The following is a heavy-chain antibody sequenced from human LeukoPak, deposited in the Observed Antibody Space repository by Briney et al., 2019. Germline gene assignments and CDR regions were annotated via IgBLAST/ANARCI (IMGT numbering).Heavy chain of an antibody. Sequence: SETLSLTCTVSGGSISSYYWGWIRQPAGKGLEWIGRIYTSGSTNYNPSLKSRVTMSVDTSKNQFSLKLSSVTAADTAVYYCARKVVVRGVISRFDPWGQGTLVTVSS. D-gene: IGHD3-10*01. CDR2: IYTSGST. V-gene: IGHV4-4*07. CDR1: GGSISSYY. CDR3: ARKVVVRGVISRFDP. J-gene: IGHJ5*02.